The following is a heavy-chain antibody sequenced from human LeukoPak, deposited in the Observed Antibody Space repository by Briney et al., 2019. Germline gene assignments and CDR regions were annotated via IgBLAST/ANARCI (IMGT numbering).Heavy chain of an antibody. CDR3: ARRGTSSSWAHFDY. J-gene: IGHJ4*02. V-gene: IGHV3-7*05. CDR2: IKQDGSEK. D-gene: IGHD6-13*01. CDR1: GFTFSSYA. Sequence: GRSLRLSCAASGFTFSSYAIHWVRQAPGKGLEWVAKIKQDGSEKYYVDSVKGRFTISRDNAKNSLYLQMNSLGAEDTAVYYCARRGTSSSWAHFDYWGQGTLVTVSS.